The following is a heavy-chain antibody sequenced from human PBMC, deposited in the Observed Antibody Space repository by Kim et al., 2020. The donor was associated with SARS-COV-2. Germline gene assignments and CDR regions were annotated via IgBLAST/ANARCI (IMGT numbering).Heavy chain of an antibody. D-gene: IGHD2-15*01. Sequence: GRFTLSRDNAKNSLYLQMNSLRAEDTAVYYCARGGAEDIVVVVAAETWWYWGQGTLVTVSS. J-gene: IGHJ4*02. V-gene: IGHV3-48*03. CDR3: ARGGAEDIVVVVAAETWWY.